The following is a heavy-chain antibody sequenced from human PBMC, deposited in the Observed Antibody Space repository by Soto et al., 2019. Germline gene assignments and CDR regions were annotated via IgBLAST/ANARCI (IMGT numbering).Heavy chain of an antibody. CDR2: ISSTTNYI. CDR3: ARESEDLTSNFDY. Sequence: EVQLVESGGGLVKPGGSLRLSCAAPGFTFTRYSMNWVRQAPGKGLEWVSSISSTTNYIYYADSMKGRFTVSRDNAKNSVYLDMNSLSAEDTAVYYCARESEDLTSNFDYWGQGTLVTVSS. CDR1: GFTFTRYS. V-gene: IGHV3-21*01. J-gene: IGHJ4*02.